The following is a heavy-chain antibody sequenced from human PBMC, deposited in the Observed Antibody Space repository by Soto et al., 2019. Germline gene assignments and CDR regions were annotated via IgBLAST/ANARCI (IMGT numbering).Heavy chain of an antibody. Sequence: GVSLRLSCAASGFTFNSYAMTWVRQAPGKGLEWVSISSSSGDGTYYVDSVKGRFTISRDNSRNTLNLQMNSLRAEDTEVCSCANNADCWSWGMDVCCQGTTVTVS. CDR3: ANNADCWSWGMDV. CDR2: SSSSGDGT. CDR1: GFTFNSYA. J-gene: IGHJ6*02. V-gene: IGHV3-23*01. D-gene: IGHD3-3*01.